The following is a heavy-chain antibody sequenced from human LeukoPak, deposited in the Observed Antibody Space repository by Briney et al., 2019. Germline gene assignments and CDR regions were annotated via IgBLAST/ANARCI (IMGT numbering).Heavy chain of an antibody. CDR1: VFTFSIYS. CDR3: ARGDSIYSDYVAVYYFDY. V-gene: IGHV3-21*01. D-gene: IGHD4-11*01. J-gene: IGHJ4*02. CDR2: ISSGSSNI. Sequence: GGTLRLSRAASVFTFSIYSMNWVRHAPGKGLECVSSISSGSSNIYSADSRKGPISIARDNAKNSLYLQMVTLGAEDTYVYYCARGDSIYSDYVAVYYFDYWGPRTLVTVS.